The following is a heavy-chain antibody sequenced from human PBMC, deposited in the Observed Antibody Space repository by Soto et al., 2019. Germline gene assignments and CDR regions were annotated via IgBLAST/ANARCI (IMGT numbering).Heavy chain of an antibody. CDR3: ARVEKNSGEYNN. D-gene: IGHD1-1*01. J-gene: IGHJ4*02. Sequence: SGTLSLTCAVSGCSIVSVCYYWGCIRQHPGKGLEWSVYIYDSVSTYYNPALKSRVTISVDTSKNQFSLKLSSVTAADTAVYYCARVEKNSGEYNNWGQRTLVTVSS. CDR1: GCSIVSVCYY. V-gene: IGHV4-30-4*01. CDR2: IYDSVST.